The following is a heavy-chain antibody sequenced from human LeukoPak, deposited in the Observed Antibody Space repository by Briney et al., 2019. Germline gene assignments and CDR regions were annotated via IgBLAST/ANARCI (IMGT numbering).Heavy chain of an antibody. V-gene: IGHV3-30*04. J-gene: IGHJ4*02. D-gene: IGHD2-21*02. CDR1: GFTFSSYA. CDR3: ARTLHCGGDCDPYYFDY. CDR2: ISYDGSNK. Sequence: GGSLRLSCAASGFTFSSYAMHWVRQAPGKGLEWVAVISYDGSNKYYADSVKGRFTISRDNSKNTLDLQMNSLRAEDTAVYYCARTLHCGGDCDPYYFDYWGQGTLVTVSS.